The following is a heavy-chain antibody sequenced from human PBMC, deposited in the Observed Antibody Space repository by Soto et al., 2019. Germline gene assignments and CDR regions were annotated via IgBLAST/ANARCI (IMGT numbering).Heavy chain of an antibody. J-gene: IGHJ6*03. Sequence: SETLSLTCAVYGGSFSGYYWSWIRQPPGKGLEWIGEINHSGSTNYNPSLKSRVTISVDTSKNQFSLKLSSVTAADTAFYYCARFGDYNYYYYYMDVWGKGTTVTVSS. V-gene: IGHV4-34*01. CDR3: ARFGDYNYYYYYMDV. D-gene: IGHD4-17*01. CDR2: INHSGST. CDR1: GGSFSGYY.